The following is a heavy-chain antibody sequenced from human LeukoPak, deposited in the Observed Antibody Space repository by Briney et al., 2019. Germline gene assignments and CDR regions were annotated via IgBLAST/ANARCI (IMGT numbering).Heavy chain of an antibody. CDR2: ISAYNGNT. J-gene: IGHJ5*02. Sequence: ASVKVSCKASGYTFTSYGISWVRQAPGQGLEWMGWISAYNGNTNYAQKLQGRVTMTTDTSTSTAYMELRSLRSDDTAVYYRARDSGYSSSWYNWFDPWGQGTLVTVSS. V-gene: IGHV1-18*01. D-gene: IGHD6-13*01. CDR1: GYTFTSYG. CDR3: ARDSGYSSSWYNWFDP.